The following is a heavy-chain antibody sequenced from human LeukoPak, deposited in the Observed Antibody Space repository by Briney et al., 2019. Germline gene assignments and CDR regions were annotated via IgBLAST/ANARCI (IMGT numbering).Heavy chain of an antibody. CDR3: ARAGYYYATREYYFDY. CDR1: GDSISTSNSY. V-gene: IGHV4-39*07. J-gene: IGHJ4*02. D-gene: IGHD3-10*01. CDR2: IYYSGNT. Sequence: SETLSLTCTVSGDSISTSNSYWGWIRQPPGKGLEWIGSIYYSGNTYYNASLKSRVTISVDTSKNQFSLKLSSVTAADTAVYYCARAGYYYATREYYFDYWGQGTLVTVSS.